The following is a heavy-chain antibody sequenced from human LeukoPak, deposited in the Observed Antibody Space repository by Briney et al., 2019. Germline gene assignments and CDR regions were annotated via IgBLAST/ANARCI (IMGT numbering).Heavy chain of an antibody. Sequence: GGSLRLSCAASGFTFSSYAMHWVRQAPGKGLEWVAVISYDGSNKYYADSVKGRFTISRDNSKNTLYLQMNSLRAEDTAVYYCAKDPPASDSYWGQGTLVTVSS. J-gene: IGHJ4*02. CDR2: ISYDGSNK. CDR3: AKDPPASDSY. CDR1: GFTFSSYA. V-gene: IGHV3-30-3*01. D-gene: IGHD2-2*01.